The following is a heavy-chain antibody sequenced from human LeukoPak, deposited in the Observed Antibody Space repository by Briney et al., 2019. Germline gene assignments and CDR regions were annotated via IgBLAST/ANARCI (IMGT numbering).Heavy chain of an antibody. J-gene: IGHJ4*02. V-gene: IGHV1-69*04. CDR2: IIPILGIA. CDR3: ARDYYGSSGYYYRFDY. Sequence: SVKVSCKASGGTLSSYAISWVLQAPGQGLEWMGRIIPILGIANYAQKFQGRVTITADKSTSTAYMELSSLRSEDTAVYYCARDYYGSSGYYYRFDYWGQGTLVTVSS. D-gene: IGHD3-22*01. CDR1: GGTLSSYA.